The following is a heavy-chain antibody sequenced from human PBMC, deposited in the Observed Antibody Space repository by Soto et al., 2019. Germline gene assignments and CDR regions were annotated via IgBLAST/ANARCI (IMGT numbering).Heavy chain of an antibody. CDR1: GFTFNNYE. D-gene: IGHD4-17*01. CDR2: TNSSGTSI. J-gene: IGHJ4*02. V-gene: IGHV3-48*03. Sequence: EVQLVESGGGVVQPGGSLRLSCEASGFTFNNYEMNWVRQAPGKGLEWVSYTNSSGTSIYYADSVKGRFTISRDNARSSLYLQMNSLRDEDTDVYYCVRENYGDAFDFWGQGTLVTVSS. CDR3: VRENYGDAFDF.